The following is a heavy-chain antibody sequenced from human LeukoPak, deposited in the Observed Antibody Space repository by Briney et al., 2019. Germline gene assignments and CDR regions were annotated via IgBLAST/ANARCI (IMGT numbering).Heavy chain of an antibody. J-gene: IGHJ4*02. Sequence: GASVKVSCKASGYTFTSYDINWVRLATGQGLEWMGWMNPNSGNTGYAQKFQGRVTITRNTSISTAYMELSSLRSEDTSVYYCARGAGGQLWSYEWSYWGQGTLVTVSS. CDR3: ARGAGGQLWSYEWSY. D-gene: IGHD5-18*01. CDR1: GYTFTSYD. CDR2: MNPNSGNT. V-gene: IGHV1-8*03.